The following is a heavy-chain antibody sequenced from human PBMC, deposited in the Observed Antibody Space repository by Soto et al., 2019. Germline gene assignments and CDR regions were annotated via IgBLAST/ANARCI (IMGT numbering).Heavy chain of an antibody. D-gene: IGHD3-10*01. V-gene: IGHV3-30-3*01. CDR3: ARDXIXGSGRNWXTNLFDP. CDR2: IXYDENNK. J-gene: IGHJ5*02. Sequence: GGSLRLSCAASGFTFSSYXIXXXXQAPGKGLEWLXXIXYDENNKVYADSGKGRFIISRDDSKNTLYVQVTSLGDEDTAVYYXARDXIXGSGRNWXTNLFDPWGQGTLVTVSS. CDR1: GFTFSSYX.